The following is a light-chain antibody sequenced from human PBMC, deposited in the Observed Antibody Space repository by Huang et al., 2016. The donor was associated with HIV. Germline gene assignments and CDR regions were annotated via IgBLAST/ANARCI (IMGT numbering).Light chain of an antibody. CDR3: QQYYSSLWT. CDR2: GAS. CDR1: QGISNS. V-gene: IGKV1-NL1*01. Sequence: DIQMTQSPSSLSASVGDRVTITCRASQGISNSLAWYQQKPGKAPKLLLYGASRLESGGPSRFSGSGSGTDYTLTINTLQPEDFATYWCQQYYSSLWTFGQGTKVEI. J-gene: IGKJ1*01.